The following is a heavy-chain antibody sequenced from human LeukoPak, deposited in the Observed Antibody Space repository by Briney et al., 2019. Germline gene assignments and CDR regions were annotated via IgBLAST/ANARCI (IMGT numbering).Heavy chain of an antibody. CDR3: ARDSGYSYGDFDY. Sequence: GGSLRLSCAASGFTFSTYTMNWVRQAPGKGLEWVSSISSTSSYIYYADSVKGRFTISRDNAKNSLYLQMNSLRAEDTAVYYCARDSGYSYGDFDYWGQGTLVTVSS. V-gene: IGHV3-21*01. CDR2: ISSTSSYI. CDR1: GFTFSTYT. J-gene: IGHJ4*02. D-gene: IGHD5-18*01.